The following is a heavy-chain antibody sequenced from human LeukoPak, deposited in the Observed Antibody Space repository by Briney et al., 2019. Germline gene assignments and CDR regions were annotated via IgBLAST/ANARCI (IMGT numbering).Heavy chain of an antibody. CDR3: ARGSSGSLDY. D-gene: IGHD6-19*01. CDR2: ISWNSGSI. CDR1: GFTIDDYA. V-gene: IGHV3-9*03. J-gene: IGHJ4*02. Sequence: TGESLSLSCTASGFTIDDYAMHWVRLAPAQGQGLVSGISWNSGSIGYEDSVKGRFTITSDNAKNSLYLQMNSLRAEDMALYYCARGSSGSLDYWGQGTLVTVSS.